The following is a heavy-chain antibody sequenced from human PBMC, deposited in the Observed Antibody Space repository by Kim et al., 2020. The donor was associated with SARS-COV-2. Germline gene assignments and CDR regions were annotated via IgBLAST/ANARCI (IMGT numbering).Heavy chain of an antibody. J-gene: IGHJ4*02. D-gene: IGHD3-3*01. V-gene: IGHV3-21*01. CDR2: SYI. Sequence: SYIYYADSVKGRFTISRDNAKNSLYLQMNSLRAEDTAVHYCARFGVSSRFWGQGTLVTVSS. CDR3: ARFGVSSRF.